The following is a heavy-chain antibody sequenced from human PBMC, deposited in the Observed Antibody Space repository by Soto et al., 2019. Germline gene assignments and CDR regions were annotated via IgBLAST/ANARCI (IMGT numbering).Heavy chain of an antibody. CDR2: ISASGDNA. CDR3: AKFFVAGTRGYFDS. CDR1: GFIFGSYA. D-gene: IGHD6-19*01. V-gene: IGHV3-23*01. J-gene: IGHJ4*02. Sequence: GGSLRLSCSASGFIFGSYAMSWVRQAPGKGLEWVSAISASGDNAYYADSVKGRFTISRDRSKSLYLQMKSLRAEDTAIYYCAKFFVAGTRGYFDSWGQGTMVTVYS.